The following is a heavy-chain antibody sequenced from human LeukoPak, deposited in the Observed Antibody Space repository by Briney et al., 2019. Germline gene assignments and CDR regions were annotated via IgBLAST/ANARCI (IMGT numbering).Heavy chain of an antibody. D-gene: IGHD2-2*01. CDR3: AKDSSNQQPYYLDY. Sequence: GRSLRLSCAASGFTFSSYGMHWVSQAPGKGLEWVAVISYDGSNKYYADSVKGRFTISRDNSKNTLYLQMNSLRAEDTAVYYCAKDSSNQQPYYLDYWGQGTLVTVSS. V-gene: IGHV3-30*18. CDR1: GFTFSSYG. CDR2: ISYDGSNK. J-gene: IGHJ4*02.